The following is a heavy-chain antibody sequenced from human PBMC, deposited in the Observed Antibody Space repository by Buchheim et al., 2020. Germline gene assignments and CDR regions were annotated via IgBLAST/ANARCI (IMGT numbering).Heavy chain of an antibody. V-gene: IGHV3-30*03. CDR2: ISYDGSNK. J-gene: IGHJ6*02. D-gene: IGHD1-1*01. CDR3: EATGGYDYYYGMDV. CDR1: GFTFSSYG. Sequence: QVQLVESGGGVVQPGRSLRLSCAASGFTFSSYGMHWVRQAPGKGLEWVAVISYDGSNKYYADSVKGRFTISRDNSKNTLYLQMNSLRAEDTAVYYCEATGGYDYYYGMDVWGQGTT.